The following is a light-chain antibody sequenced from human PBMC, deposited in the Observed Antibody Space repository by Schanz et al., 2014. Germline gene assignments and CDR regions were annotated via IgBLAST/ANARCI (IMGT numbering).Light chain of an antibody. CDR2: EGS. J-gene: IGLJ3*02. CDR1: SSDVGSYNL. V-gene: IGLV2-14*02. CDR3: GSYAGNINWV. Sequence: QSALTQPASVSGSPGQSITISCTGTSSDVGSYNLVSWYQQHPGKAPKLMIYEGSKRPSGVSNRFSGSKSGNTASLTVSGLQVEDEADYYCGSYAGNINWVFGGGTKLTVL.